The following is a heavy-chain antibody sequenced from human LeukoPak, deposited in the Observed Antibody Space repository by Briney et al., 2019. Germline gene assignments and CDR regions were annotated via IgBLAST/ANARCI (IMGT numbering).Heavy chain of an antibody. CDR1: GGSTGSSRDY. Sequence: SETLSLTCTLSGGSTGSSRDYCGWIRHQPGNGLEWIGLFHFRGSTNYNPSLKSRVTISVVPSKNQFSLTLSSVTAADTAMYYCARDTGNGSGSYPTYWGQGTLFTVSS. CDR2: FHFRGST. J-gene: IGHJ4*02. D-gene: IGHD3-10*01. CDR3: ARDTGNGSGSYPTY. V-gene: IGHV4-61*01.